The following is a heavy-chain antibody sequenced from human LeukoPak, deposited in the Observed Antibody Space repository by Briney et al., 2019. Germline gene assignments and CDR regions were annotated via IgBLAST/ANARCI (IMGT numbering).Heavy chain of an antibody. CDR3: ASITGTTGAFDI. CDR1: GYTFTSYA. J-gene: IGHJ3*02. Sequence: ASVKVSCKASGYTFTSYAMHWVRQAPGQRLEWMGWINAGNGNTKYSQKFQGRVTITRDTSASTAYMELSSLRSEDTAVYYCASITGTTGAFDIWGQGTMVTVSS. V-gene: IGHV1-3*01. CDR2: INAGNGNT. D-gene: IGHD1-20*01.